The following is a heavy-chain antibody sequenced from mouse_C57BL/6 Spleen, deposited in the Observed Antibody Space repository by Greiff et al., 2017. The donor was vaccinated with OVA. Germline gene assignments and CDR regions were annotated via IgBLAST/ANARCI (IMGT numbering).Heavy chain of an antibody. CDR3: ARRSSYYFDY. V-gene: IGHV5-9*01. D-gene: IGHD3-1*01. CDR1: GFTFSSYT. J-gene: IGHJ2*01. Sequence: EVQRVESGGGLVKPGGSLKLSCAASGFTFSSYTMSWVRQTPEKRLEWVATISGGGGNTYYPDSVKGRFTISRDNAKNTLYLQMRSLRSEDTALYYCARRSSYYFDYWGQGTTLTVSS. CDR2: ISGGGGNT.